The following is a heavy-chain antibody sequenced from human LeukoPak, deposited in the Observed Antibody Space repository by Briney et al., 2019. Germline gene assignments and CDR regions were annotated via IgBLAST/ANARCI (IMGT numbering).Heavy chain of an antibody. V-gene: IGHV1-8*01. Sequence: ASVKVSCKASGYTFTNFDINWVRQAPGQGLEWMGWMNPVSGNAGSAQKFQGRVTLTRDTSISTAYMELSSLRSDDTAFYYCARAPMGTAALYWGQGTLVTVSS. D-gene: IGHD2-2*01. CDR1: GYTFTNFD. CDR2: MNPVSGNA. J-gene: IGHJ4*02. CDR3: ARAPMGTAALY.